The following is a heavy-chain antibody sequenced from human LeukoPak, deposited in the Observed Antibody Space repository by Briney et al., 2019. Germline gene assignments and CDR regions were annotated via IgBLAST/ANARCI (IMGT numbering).Heavy chain of an antibody. CDR2: ISSSGSTI. CDR1: GFTFSDYY. J-gene: IGHJ6*02. D-gene: IGHD4-17*01. Sequence: PGGSLRLSCAASGFTFSDYYMSWIRQAPGKGLEWVSYISSSGSTIYYADSVKGRFTISRDNAKNSLYLQMNSLRAEDTAVYYCARDRRPQDYGDYPEFDYYYYGMDVWGQGTTVTVSS. CDR3: ARDRRPQDYGDYPEFDYYYYGMDV. V-gene: IGHV3-11*04.